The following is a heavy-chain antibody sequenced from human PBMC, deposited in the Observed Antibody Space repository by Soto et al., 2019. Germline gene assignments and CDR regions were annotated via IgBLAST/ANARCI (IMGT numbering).Heavy chain of an antibody. CDR3: AKDPSLVVPAAIPVGHAY. Sequence: EVQLLESGGGLVQPGGSLRLSCAASGFTFSSYAMSWVRQAPGKGLEWVSAISGSGGSTYYADSVKGRFTISRDNSKNTLYLQMNSLRAEDTAVYYCAKDPSLVVPAAIPVGHAYGGQGTLVTVSS. D-gene: IGHD2-2*02. CDR2: ISGSGGST. J-gene: IGHJ4*02. V-gene: IGHV3-23*01. CDR1: GFTFSSYA.